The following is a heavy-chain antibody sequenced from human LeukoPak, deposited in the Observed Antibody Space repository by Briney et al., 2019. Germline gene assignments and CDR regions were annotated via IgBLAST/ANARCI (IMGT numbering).Heavy chain of an antibody. V-gene: IGHV3-7*01. CDR1: GFTFSSYW. D-gene: IGHD2-15*01. J-gene: IGHJ4*02. CDR3: ARDGGYCSGGSCYSYYFDY. CDR2: IKQDGSET. Sequence: GGSLRLSCVASGFTFSSYWMSWVRQAPGKGLEWVATIKQDGSETYYVDSARGRFTISRDNAQNSLFLQMNSLRAEDTAVYYCARDGGYCSGGSCYSYYFDYWGQGTLVTVSS.